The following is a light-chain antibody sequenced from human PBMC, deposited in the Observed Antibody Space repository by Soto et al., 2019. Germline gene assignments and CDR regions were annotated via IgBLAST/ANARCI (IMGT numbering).Light chain of an antibody. CDR3: QQRSNWPT. Sequence: EIVLTQSPATLSLSPGERATLSCRASQSVSSYLAWYQQKPGQAPRLLIYDATNRATGIPARFSGSGSGTDFTLTISSLGPEEFAVYYCQQRSNWPTFGQGTLLEIK. CDR1: QSVSSY. V-gene: IGKV3-11*01. CDR2: DAT. J-gene: IGKJ5*01.